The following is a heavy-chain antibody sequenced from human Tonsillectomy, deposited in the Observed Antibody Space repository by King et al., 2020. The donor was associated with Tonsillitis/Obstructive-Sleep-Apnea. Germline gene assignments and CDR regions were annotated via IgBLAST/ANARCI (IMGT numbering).Heavy chain of an antibody. D-gene: IGHD2-2*02. Sequence: QLQESGPGLVKPSQTLSLTCTVSVGSISSGGYHWSWIRQHPGKGLEWLGYIYYSGSSYYNPSLKSRLTISVDSSKNQFSLKLSSVPAAVTAVYYCARAPSDCRSTSCYIGWFDPWGQGTLVTVSS. CDR2: IYYSGSS. V-gene: IGHV4-31*03. CDR1: VGSISSGGYH. CDR3: ARAPSDCRSTSCYIGWFDP. J-gene: IGHJ5*02.